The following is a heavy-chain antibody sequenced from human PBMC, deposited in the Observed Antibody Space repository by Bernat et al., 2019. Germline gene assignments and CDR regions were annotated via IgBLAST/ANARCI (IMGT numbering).Heavy chain of an antibody. CDR2: ISSSRSTI. CDR3: ARDFPTGYSGYDYYYYGMDV. Sequence: EVQLVESGGGLVQPGGSLRLSCAASGFTFSSYSMNWVRQAPGKGLEWVSYISSSRSTIYYAGSVKGRFTISRDNAKNSLYLQMNSLRAEDTAVYYCARDFPTGYSGYDYYYYGMDVWGQGTTVTVSS. J-gene: IGHJ6*02. D-gene: IGHD5-12*01. V-gene: IGHV3-48*01. CDR1: GFTFSSYS.